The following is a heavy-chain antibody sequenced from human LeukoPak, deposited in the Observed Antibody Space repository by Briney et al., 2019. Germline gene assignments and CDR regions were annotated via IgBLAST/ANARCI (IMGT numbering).Heavy chain of an antibody. CDR2: IKSKTDGGTT. D-gene: IGHD1-7*01. CDR3: TTGVTGTTAGYFYYYYMDV. Sequence: PGGSLRLSCAASGFTFSNAWMSWVRQAPGKGLEWVGRIKSKTDGGTTDYAAPVKGRFTISRDDSKNTLYLQMNSLKTEDTAVYYCTTGVTGTTAGYFYYYYMDVWGTGTTVTVSS. V-gene: IGHV3-15*01. J-gene: IGHJ6*03. CDR1: GFTFSNAW.